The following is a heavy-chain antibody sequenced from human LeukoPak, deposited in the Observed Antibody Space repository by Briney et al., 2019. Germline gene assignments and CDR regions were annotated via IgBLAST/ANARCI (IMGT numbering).Heavy chain of an antibody. CDR1: AFTFSDYD. Sequence: PGGSLRLSCAASAFTFSDYDMSWIRQAPGKGLEWASYISSSGTYTNNADSVKGRFTISRDNAKNSLYLQMNSLRAEDTAVYYCARDRDGGYFDYWGQGTLVTVSS. D-gene: IGHD3-10*01. CDR2: ISSSGTYT. J-gene: IGHJ4*02. V-gene: IGHV3-11*05. CDR3: ARDRDGGYFDY.